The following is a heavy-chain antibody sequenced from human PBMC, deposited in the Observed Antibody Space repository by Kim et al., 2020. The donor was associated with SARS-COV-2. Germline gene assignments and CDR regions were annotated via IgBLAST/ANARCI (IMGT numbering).Heavy chain of an antibody. D-gene: IGHD1-26*01. V-gene: IGHV3-23*01. J-gene: IGHJ3*02. CDR1: GFTFSSYA. Sequence: GGSLRLSCAASGFTFSSYAMSWVRQAPGKGLEWVSAISGSGGSTYYADSVKGRFTISRDNSKNTLYLQMNSRRAEDTAVYYCAKRWDGGGGYYDAFDIWGQGTMVTVSS. CDR3: AKRWDGGGGYYDAFDI. CDR2: ISGSGGST.